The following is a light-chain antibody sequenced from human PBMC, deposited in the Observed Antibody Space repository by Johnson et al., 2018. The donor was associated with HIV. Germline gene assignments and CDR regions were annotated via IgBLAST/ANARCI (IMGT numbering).Light chain of an antibody. J-gene: IGLJ1*01. CDR1: SSNIGNNY. Sequence: QSVLTQPPSVSAAPGQKVTISCSGSSSNIGNNYVSWYQQLPGTAPKLLIYENNKRPSGIPDRFSGSKSGTSATLGITVLQTGDEADYYCGTWDNSLTTGGVFGTGTKVTGL. V-gene: IGLV1-51*01. CDR3: GTWDNSLTTGGV. CDR2: ENN.